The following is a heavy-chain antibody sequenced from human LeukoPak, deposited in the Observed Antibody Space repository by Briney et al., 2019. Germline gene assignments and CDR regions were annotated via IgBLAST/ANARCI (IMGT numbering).Heavy chain of an antibody. V-gene: IGHV1-69*05. J-gene: IGHJ5*02. CDR1: GGTFSSYA. CDR3: ARGGYSYGHSYNWFDP. D-gene: IGHD5-18*01. CDR2: IIPIFGTA. Sequence: SVKVSCEASGGTFSSYAVSWVRQAPGQGLEWMGGIIPIFGTANYAQKFQGRVTITTDESTSTAYMELSSLRSEDTAVYYCARGGYSYGHSYNWFDPWGQGTLVTVSS.